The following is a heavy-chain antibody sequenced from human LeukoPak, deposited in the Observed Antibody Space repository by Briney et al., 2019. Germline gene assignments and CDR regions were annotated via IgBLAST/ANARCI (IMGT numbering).Heavy chain of an antibody. J-gene: IGHJ4*02. Sequence: PGGSLRLSCAASGFTFSSYGMHWVRQAPGKGLEWVAVIWYDGSNKYYADSVKGRFTISRDNSKNTLYLQMNSLRAEDTAVYYCARDKNNYYSFDYWGQGTLVTVSS. D-gene: IGHD3-10*01. CDR1: GFTFSSYG. CDR2: IWYDGSNK. CDR3: ARDKNNYYSFDY. V-gene: IGHV3-33*01.